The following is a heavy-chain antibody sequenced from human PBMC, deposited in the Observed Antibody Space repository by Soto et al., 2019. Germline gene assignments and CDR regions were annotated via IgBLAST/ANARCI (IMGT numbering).Heavy chain of an antibody. D-gene: IGHD6-6*01. V-gene: IGHV3-30*18. J-gene: IGHJ5*02. CDR2: ISYDGSNK. CDR3: AKDMYSSSYNWFDP. CDR1: GFTFSSYG. Sequence: GSLRLSCAASGFTFSSYGMHWVRQAPGKGLEWVAVISYDGSNKYYADSVKGRFTISRDNSKNTLYLQMNSLRAEDTAVYYCAKDMYSSSYNWFDPWGQGTLVTVSS.